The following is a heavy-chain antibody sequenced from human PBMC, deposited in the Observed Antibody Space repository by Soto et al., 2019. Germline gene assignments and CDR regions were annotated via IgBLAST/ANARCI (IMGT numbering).Heavy chain of an antibody. Sequence: EVQLVQSGAEVKKPGESLQISCKGSGYSFTSYWIGWVRQMPGKGLEWMGIIYPGDSDSRYSPSFQGQVTISADKSISTAYLQWSSLKASDTAMYYCARLYDSSGYYYKDAFDIWGQGTMVTVSS. CDR2: IYPGDSDS. J-gene: IGHJ3*02. CDR1: GYSFTSYW. D-gene: IGHD3-22*01. CDR3: ARLYDSSGYYYKDAFDI. V-gene: IGHV5-51*01.